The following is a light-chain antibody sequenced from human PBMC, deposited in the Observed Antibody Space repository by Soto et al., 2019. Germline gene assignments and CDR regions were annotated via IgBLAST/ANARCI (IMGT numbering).Light chain of an antibody. V-gene: IGLV2-14*03. CDR3: SSYTSSTTLA. CDR1: SSDVGGYDY. Sequence: QSVLTQPASVSGSPGQSITISCTGTSSDVGGYDYVSWYQQHSGKAPKLMIYGVTNRPSGVSNRFSGSKSGNTASLTISGLQAEDEADYYCSSYTSSTTLAFGTGTKVTVL. CDR2: GVT. J-gene: IGLJ1*01.